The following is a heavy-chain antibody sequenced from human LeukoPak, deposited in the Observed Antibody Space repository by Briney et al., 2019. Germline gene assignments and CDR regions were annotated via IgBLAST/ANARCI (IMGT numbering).Heavy chain of an antibody. V-gene: IGHV4-59*01. J-gene: IGHJ4*02. Sequence: SETLSLTCTGSGGSISSYYWSWIRQPPGTGLEWIGYIYYSGSTNYNPSLKSRVTISVDTSTNQFSLKLSSVTAADTAVYYCARSHSVWTSFDYWGQGTLVTVSS. CDR3: ARSHSVWTSFDY. CDR2: IYYSGST. CDR1: GGSISSYY. D-gene: IGHD3/OR15-3a*01.